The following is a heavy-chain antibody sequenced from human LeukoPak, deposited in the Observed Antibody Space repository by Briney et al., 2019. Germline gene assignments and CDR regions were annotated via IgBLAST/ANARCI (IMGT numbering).Heavy chain of an antibody. Sequence: SVKVSCKASGGTFSSYAISWVRQAPGQGLEWMGGIIPIFGTANYAQKFQGRVTITADESTSTAYMELSSLRSEDTAVYYCAREGTYYDFWSGYYTGIEDAFDIWGQGTIVTVSS. CDR1: GGTFSSYA. CDR3: AREGTYYDFWSGYYTGIEDAFDI. J-gene: IGHJ3*02. V-gene: IGHV1-69*01. CDR2: IIPIFGTA. D-gene: IGHD3-3*01.